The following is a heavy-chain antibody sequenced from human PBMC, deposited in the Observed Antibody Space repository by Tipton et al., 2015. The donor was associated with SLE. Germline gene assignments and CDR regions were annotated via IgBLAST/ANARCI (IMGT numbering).Heavy chain of an antibody. J-gene: IGHJ4*02. CDR2: ISSSSSYT. CDR3: ARDRLQGIVGAFFDY. CDR1: GFTFSDYY. V-gene: IGHV3-11*06. D-gene: IGHD1-26*01. Sequence: SLRLSCAASGFTFSDYYMSWIRQAPGKGLEWVSYISSSSSYTNYADSVKGRFTISRDNSKNTLYLQMNSLRAEDTAVYYCARDRLQGIVGAFFDYWGQGTLVTVSS.